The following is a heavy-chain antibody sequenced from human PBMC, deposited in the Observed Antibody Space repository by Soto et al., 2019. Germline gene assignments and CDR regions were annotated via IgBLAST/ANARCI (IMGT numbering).Heavy chain of an antibody. V-gene: IGHV1-18*04. J-gene: IGHJ4*02. Sequence: QIQLVQSGAEVKKPGASVKVSCKASGYSFTSYGITWVRQAPGQGPEWLGWITAENGNTNYAQKFQGRSTMTTDTPTNTAFMELRGLRSDDTAVYYCARVVLEWLPTSGFDYWRQGTLVTVSS. CDR1: GYSFTSYG. CDR2: ITAENGNT. CDR3: ARVVLEWLPTSGFDY. D-gene: IGHD5-12*01.